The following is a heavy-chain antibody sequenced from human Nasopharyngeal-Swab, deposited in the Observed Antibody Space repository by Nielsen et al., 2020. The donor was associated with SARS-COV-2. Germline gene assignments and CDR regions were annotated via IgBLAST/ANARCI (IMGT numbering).Heavy chain of an antibody. V-gene: IGHV3-21*01. D-gene: IGHD1-26*01. CDR2: ISSSSNYI. Sequence: GESLKISCATSGFNFNMYSMYWVRQAPGKGLEWVSSISSSSNYIYYGDSVKGQFTISRDNTQKSLYLEMNSLRVEDTAVYYCARLGTESYHYYSLDVWGQGTMVTVSS. J-gene: IGHJ3*01. CDR1: GFNFNMYS. CDR3: ARLGTESYHYYSLDV.